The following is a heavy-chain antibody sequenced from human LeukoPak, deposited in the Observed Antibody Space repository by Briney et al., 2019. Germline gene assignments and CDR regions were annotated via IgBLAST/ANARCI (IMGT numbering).Heavy chain of an antibody. CDR3: AKDSPPWYYYGSGSYAFDY. V-gene: IGHV3-21*04. J-gene: IGHJ4*02. CDR1: GFTFSSYS. Sequence: GGSLRLSCAASGFTFSSYSMTWVRQAPGKGLEWVSSISGSSDYIFYADSVKGRFTISRDNARKSLYLQMNSLRAEDTAVYYCAKDSPPWYYYGSGSYAFDYWGQGTLVTVSS. CDR2: ISGSSDYI. D-gene: IGHD3-10*01.